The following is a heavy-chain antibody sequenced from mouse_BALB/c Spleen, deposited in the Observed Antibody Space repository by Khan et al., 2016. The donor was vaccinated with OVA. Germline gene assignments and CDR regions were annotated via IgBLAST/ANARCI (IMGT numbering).Heavy chain of an antibody. D-gene: IGHD3-2*02. CDR1: GYIFTSYW. CDR2: IYPGTDNT. CDR3: AREEALYYFDY. Sequence: QVQLKQSGAELVRPGASVKLSCKTSGYIFTSYWIHWVKQRPGQGLEWIARIYPGTDNTYYNENLKDQATLTADKSSSTAYMQLSSLNSEDSAVYVCAREEALYYFDYWGQGTTLSVSS. J-gene: IGHJ2*01. V-gene: IGHV1-76*01.